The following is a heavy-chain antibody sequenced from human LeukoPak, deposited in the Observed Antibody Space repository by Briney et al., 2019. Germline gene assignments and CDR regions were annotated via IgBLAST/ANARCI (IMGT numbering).Heavy chain of an antibody. Sequence: SETLSLTCTVSGDSISTGGYFWSWIRHPAGKGLEWIGRIYAGGKTNYNPSLRSRVTISVDTSRNQFSLKLNSVTAADTAVYYCARMDYYGSGTDHSWFDPWGQGTLVTVSS. CDR3: ARMDYYGSGTDHSWFDP. D-gene: IGHD3-10*01. J-gene: IGHJ5*02. CDR1: GDSISTGGYF. V-gene: IGHV4-61*02. CDR2: IYAGGKT.